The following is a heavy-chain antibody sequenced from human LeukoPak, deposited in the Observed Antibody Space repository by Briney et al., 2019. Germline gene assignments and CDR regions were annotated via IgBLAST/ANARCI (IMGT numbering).Heavy chain of an antibody. V-gene: IGHV4-34*01. J-gene: IGHJ5*02. CDR3: ARGRGPFDP. CDR1: GVSFSGYY. CDR2: INHGGSS. Sequence: KPSETLSLTCVVYGVSFSGYYWSWIRQPPRKGLEWIGEINHGGSSNCNPSLKSRVTISVDTSKNQFSLKLSSVTAADTAVYYCARGRGPFDPWGQGTLVTVSS. D-gene: IGHD3-10*01.